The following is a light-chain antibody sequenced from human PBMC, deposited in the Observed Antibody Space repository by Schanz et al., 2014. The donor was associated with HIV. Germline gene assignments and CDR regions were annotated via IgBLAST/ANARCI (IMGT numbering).Light chain of an antibody. CDR3: SSFAGSNIPWV. CDR2: DVT. CDR1: SGDVGRYDY. V-gene: IGLV2-14*03. Sequence: QSALTQPASVSGSLGQSITISCTGTSGDVGRYDYVSWYQQHPGQAPKLLIYDVTYRPSGISNRFSGSKSGSTASLTVSGLQPEDEADYYCSSFAGSNIPWVFGGGTKLTVL. J-gene: IGLJ3*02.